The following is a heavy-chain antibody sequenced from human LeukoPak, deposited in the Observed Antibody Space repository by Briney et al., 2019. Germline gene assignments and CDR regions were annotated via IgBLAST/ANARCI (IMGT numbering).Heavy chain of an antibody. V-gene: IGHV3-33*01. D-gene: IGHD1-1*01. CDR1: GFPFSAYG. CDR2: IWHDGSNK. Sequence: GGSLRLSCAASGFPFSAYGMHWVRQAPVKGLEWVALIWHDGSNKYYADSVKGRFSISRDNSKNTLYLQMNSLRAEDTAAYYCARDRGTNGDYHRGYFDYWGQGSLVTVSS. CDR3: ARDRGTNGDYHRGYFDY. J-gene: IGHJ4*02.